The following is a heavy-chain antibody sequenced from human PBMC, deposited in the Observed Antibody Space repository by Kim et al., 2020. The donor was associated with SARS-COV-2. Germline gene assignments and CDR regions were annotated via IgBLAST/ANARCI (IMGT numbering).Heavy chain of an antibody. J-gene: IGHJ4*01. CDR3: ARDEILYYYGSGSYQNY. Sequence: SETLSLTCTVSGYSISSGYYWGWIRQPPGKGLEWIGSIYHRGSTYYNPSLKSRVTISVDTSKNQFSLKLSSETAAATAVYYCARDEILYYYGSGSYQNY. D-gene: IGHD3-10*01. V-gene: IGHV4-38-2*02. CDR1: GYSISSGYY. CDR2: IYHRGST.